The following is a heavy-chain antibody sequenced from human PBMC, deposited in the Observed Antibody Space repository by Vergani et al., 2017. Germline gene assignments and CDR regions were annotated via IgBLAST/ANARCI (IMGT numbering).Heavy chain of an antibody. CDR1: GYSFTSYW. CDR2: IDPSDSYT. CDR3: ASHGGGFNWFDP. Sequence: EVQLVQSGAEVKKPGESLRISCKGSGYSFTSYWISWVRQMPGKGLEWMGRIDPSDSYTNYSPSFQGHVTISADKSISTAYLQWSSLKASDTAMYYCASHGGGFNWFDPWGQGTLVTVSS. V-gene: IGHV5-10-1*01. D-gene: IGHD3-10*01. J-gene: IGHJ5*02.